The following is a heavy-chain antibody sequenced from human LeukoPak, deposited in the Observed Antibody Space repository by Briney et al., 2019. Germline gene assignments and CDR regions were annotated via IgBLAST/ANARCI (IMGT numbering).Heavy chain of an antibody. CDR1: GFTFSSYW. V-gene: IGHV3-7*01. D-gene: IGHD6-19*01. J-gene: IGHJ4*02. CDR3: ARELMRIAVAGGDY. CDR2: IKQDGSEK. Sequence: PGGSLRLSRAASGFTFSSYWMSWVRQAPGKGLEWVANIKQDGSEKYYVDSVKGRFTISRDNAKNSLYLQMNSLRAEDTAVYYCARELMRIAVAGGDYWGQGTLVTVSS.